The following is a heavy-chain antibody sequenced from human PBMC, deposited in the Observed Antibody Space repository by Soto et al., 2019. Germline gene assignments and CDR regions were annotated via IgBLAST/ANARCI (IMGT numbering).Heavy chain of an antibody. CDR2: ISGSGGST. D-gene: IGHD3-22*01. J-gene: IGHJ4*02. CDR1: GFTFSSYA. V-gene: IGHV3-23*01. CDR3: AKDLYYDSSGYYSSDGTPFDY. Sequence: GGSLRLSCAASGFTFSSYAMSWVRQAPGKGLEWVSAISGSGGSTYYADSVKGRFTISRDNSKNTLYLQMNSLRAEDTAVYYCAKDLYYDSSGYYSSDGTPFDYWGQGTLVTVSS.